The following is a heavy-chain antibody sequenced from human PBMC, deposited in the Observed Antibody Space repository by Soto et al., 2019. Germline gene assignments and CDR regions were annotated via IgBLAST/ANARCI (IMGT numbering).Heavy chain of an antibody. J-gene: IGHJ5*02. CDR2: IYHSGST. CDR3: ARVPGP. CDR1: GGSISSGGYS. Sequence: QLQLQESGSGRVKPSQTLSLTCAVSGGSISSGGYSWSWIRQPPGKGLEWIGYIYHSGSTYYNPSLKSRGTISVDRSKNQFSLKLSSVTAADTAVYYCARVPGPWGQGTLVTVSS. V-gene: IGHV4-30-2*01.